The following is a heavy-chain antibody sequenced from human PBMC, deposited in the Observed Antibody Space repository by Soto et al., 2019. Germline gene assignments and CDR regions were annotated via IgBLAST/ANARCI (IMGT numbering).Heavy chain of an antibody. CDR2: IYSGGST. Sequence: GSLRLSCAASGFTVSSNYMSWVRQAPGKGLEWVSVIYSGGSTYYADSVKGRFTISRDNSKNTLYLQMNSLRAEDTAVYYCARDKNIVLVPAAKPPPYYYGMDVWGQGTTVTVSS. CDR1: GFTVSSNY. CDR3: ARDKNIVLVPAAKPPPYYYGMDV. J-gene: IGHJ6*02. D-gene: IGHD2-2*01. V-gene: IGHV3-66*01.